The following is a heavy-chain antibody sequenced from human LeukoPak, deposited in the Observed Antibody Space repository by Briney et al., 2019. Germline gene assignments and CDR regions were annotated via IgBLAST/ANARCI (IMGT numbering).Heavy chain of an antibody. D-gene: IGHD6-13*01. CDR2: IYTSGST. CDR3: ARGGSSWPYYYYYYMDV. V-gene: IGHV4-4*07. CDR1: GGSISSYY. Sequence: PSETLSLTCTVSGGSISSYYWSWIRQPAGKGLEWIGRIYTSGSTNYNPSLKSRVTMSVDTSKNQFSLKLSSVTAADTAVYYCARGGSSWPYYYYYYMDVWGKGTTVTISS. J-gene: IGHJ6*03.